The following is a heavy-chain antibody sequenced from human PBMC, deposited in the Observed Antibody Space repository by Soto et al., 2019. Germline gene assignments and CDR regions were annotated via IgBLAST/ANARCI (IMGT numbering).Heavy chain of an antibody. CDR2: INAGTVYT. V-gene: IGHV1-3*01. CDR1: GYSFTSYV. D-gene: IGHD2-15*01. Sequence: ASVKVSCKASGYSFTSYVMHWVRQAPGQRLEWMGWINAGTVYTKYSQKFQGRVTITRDTSASTAYMELSSLTSEDTAVYYCARGSGCSGGRCSFDYWGQGTLVTVSS. CDR3: ARGSGCSGGRCSFDY. J-gene: IGHJ4*02.